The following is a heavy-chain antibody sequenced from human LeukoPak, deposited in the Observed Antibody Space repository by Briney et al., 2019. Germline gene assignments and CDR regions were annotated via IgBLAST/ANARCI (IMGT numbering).Heavy chain of an antibody. V-gene: IGHV3-74*01. CDR3: TRRAPGGLDV. CDR2: IKSDESST. Sequence: GGSLRLSCAASGFTFSSYWMHWVRQAPGKGLVWVSRIKSDESSTSYAGSVKGRFTISRDNAKNTLYLQMNSLRVEDTAVYYCTRRAPGGLDVWGQGTTVTVSS. J-gene: IGHJ6*02. D-gene: IGHD2-8*02. CDR1: GFTFSSYW.